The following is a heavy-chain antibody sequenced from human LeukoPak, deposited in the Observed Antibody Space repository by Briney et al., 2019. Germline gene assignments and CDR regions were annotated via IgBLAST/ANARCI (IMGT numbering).Heavy chain of an antibody. CDR1: GFAFTSNH. D-gene: IGHD6-13*01. CDR3: AKLAASETGEGS. Sequence: ASVKVSCKASGFAFTSNHIHCVRQAPGQGLEWMGVINPSGDSTSYAQKFQGRVTMTRDTSTSTVYMELSSLRSEDTAIYYCAKLAASETGEGSWGQGTLVTVSS. CDR2: INPSGDST. J-gene: IGHJ5*02. V-gene: IGHV1-46*01.